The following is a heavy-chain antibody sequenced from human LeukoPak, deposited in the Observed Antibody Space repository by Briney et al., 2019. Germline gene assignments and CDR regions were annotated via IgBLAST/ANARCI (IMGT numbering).Heavy chain of an antibody. J-gene: IGHJ4*02. CDR3: ARQGGWGGAASLIEY. CDR2: MFYRGST. D-gene: IGHD1-26*01. V-gene: IGHV4-39*01. CDR1: GVSISTSTYY. Sequence: SETLSLTCTVSGVSISTSTYYWAWIRQPPGKGLEWIGSMFYRGSTYYNPSLKSRVTISVDTSKNQFSLKLSSVTASDTAIFYCARQGGWGGAASLIEYWGQGTLATVSS.